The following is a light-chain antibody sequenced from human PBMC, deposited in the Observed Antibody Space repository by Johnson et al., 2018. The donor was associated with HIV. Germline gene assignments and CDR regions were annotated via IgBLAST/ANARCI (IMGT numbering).Light chain of an antibody. V-gene: IGLV1-51*02. CDR2: ENN. CDR3: QTWVISLSVGYV. CDR1: SSNIGNNY. Sequence: QAVLTQPPAVSAAPGQKVTISCSGSSSNIGNNYVSWYQQPPGTAPKPLICENNKRPSGIPDRFSGSKSGTSATLAITGLQLRDEADYYCQTWVISLSVGYVFGTGTKVTVL. J-gene: IGLJ1*01.